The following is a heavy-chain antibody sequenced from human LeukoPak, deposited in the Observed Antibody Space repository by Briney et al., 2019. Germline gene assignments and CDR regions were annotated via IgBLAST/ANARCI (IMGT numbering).Heavy chain of an antibody. CDR3: ARNMGALDY. J-gene: IGHJ4*02. D-gene: IGHD1-26*01. Sequence: SETLSLTCTVSGGSISSYYWSWIRQPPGKRLEWIGYIYYNGSTNYNPSLKSRVTISVDTSKNQFSLKLSSMTAADTAIYYCARNMGALDYWGQGTLVTVSS. CDR1: GGSISSYY. V-gene: IGHV4-59*08. CDR2: IYYNGST.